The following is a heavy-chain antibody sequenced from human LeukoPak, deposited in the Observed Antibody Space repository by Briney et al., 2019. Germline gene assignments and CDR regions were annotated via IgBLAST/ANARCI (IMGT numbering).Heavy chain of an antibody. D-gene: IGHD3-9*01. J-gene: IGHJ6*03. Sequence: ASVKVSCKASGYTFTTYTMHWVRQAPGQRLEWMGWINADTGNTKCSQEFQGRLTITRDTSASTVYMDLSSLKSEDMAVYYCASWVSTGGEYYYYMDVWGKGTTVTISS. CDR2: INADTGNT. V-gene: IGHV1-3*03. CDR3: ASWVSTGGEYYYYMDV. CDR1: GYTFTTYT.